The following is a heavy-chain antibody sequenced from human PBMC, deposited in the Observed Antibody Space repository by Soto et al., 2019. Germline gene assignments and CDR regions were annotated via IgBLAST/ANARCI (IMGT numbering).Heavy chain of an antibody. Sequence: SETLSLTCTVSDGSISGYYWRWIRQPPGKGLEWIGTTFYSASTYYNPSLKSATSISVDTPKNQFSLNPSSVTAADTAVYYCASHSMLRGVTAFDHWGPGIQVPVSS. CDR3: ASHSMLRGVTAFDH. J-gene: IGHJ4*02. CDR1: DGSISGYY. V-gene: IGHV4-59*06. D-gene: IGHD3-10*01. CDR2: TFYSAST.